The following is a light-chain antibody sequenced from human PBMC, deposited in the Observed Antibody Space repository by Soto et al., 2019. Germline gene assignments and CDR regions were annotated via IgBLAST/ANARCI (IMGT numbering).Light chain of an antibody. J-gene: IGKJ2*01. CDR3: QQYHSHS. CDR1: QSISSW. CDR2: KAS. Sequence: DIPMTQSPSTLSASVGDRVTITCRASQSISSWLAWYQQKPGKAPKLLIYKASSLESGVPSRFSGSGSGTEFTLTISSLQPDDFANYYCQQYHSHSFGQGTKLEIK. V-gene: IGKV1-5*03.